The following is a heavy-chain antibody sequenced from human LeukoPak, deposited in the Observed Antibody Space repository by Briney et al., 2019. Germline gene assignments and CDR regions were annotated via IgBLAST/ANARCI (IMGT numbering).Heavy chain of an antibody. CDR3: ATRHGVRHSSDY. CDR2: IISSSSYI. J-gene: IGHJ4*02. CDR1: EFTFSTNS. Sequence: GGPLRLSCAASEFTFSTNSMNWVRQAPGKGLEWGSSIISSSSYIYYADSVKGRFTISRENAKNPLYLQMHSLRAEDTDVSYCATRHGVRHSSDYWGRGTRVSVSS. V-gene: IGHV3-21*01. D-gene: IGHD3-22*01.